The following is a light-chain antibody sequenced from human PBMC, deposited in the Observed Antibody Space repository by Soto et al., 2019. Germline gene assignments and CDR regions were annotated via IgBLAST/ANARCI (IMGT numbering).Light chain of an antibody. CDR1: SSDVGGYNY. Sequence: QSALTQPPSAPGAPGQSVAISCTGTSSDVGGYNYVSWYQQHPGKAPKLMIYEVNKRPSGVPDRFSGSKSGNTASLTVSGLQAEDEADCYCSYYACSSTVFGTGIKFAGL. CDR3: SYYACSSTV. J-gene: IGLJ1*01. CDR2: EVN. V-gene: IGLV2-8*01.